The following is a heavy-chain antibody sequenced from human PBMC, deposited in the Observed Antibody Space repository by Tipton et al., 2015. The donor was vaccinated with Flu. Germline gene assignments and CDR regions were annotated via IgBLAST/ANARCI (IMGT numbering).Heavy chain of an antibody. CDR2: IYYSGRT. CDR3: ARESIGYSYGFRYYYMDV. D-gene: IGHD5-18*01. CDR1: GGSVSSGSYY. V-gene: IGHV4-61*01. Sequence: TLSLTCTVSGGSVSSGSYYWSWIRQPPGKGLEWIGYIYYSGRTTYNPSLKSRVTMSVDTSKNQFSLKLSSVTAADTAVYYCARESIGYSYGFRYYYMDVWGKGTTVTVSS. J-gene: IGHJ6*03.